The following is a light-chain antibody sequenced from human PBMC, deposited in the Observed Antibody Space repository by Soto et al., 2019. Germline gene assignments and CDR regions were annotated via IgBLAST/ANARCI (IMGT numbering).Light chain of an antibody. J-gene: IGKJ4*01. V-gene: IGKV3-11*01. CDR1: QSISRY. CDR3: QQYTDWPIT. CDR2: DAS. Sequence: EIVLTPSPDTLSLSPGERATLSCRATQSISRYSAWYQQKPGQAPRLLIYDASIMATGIPARFNGSGAGTDVTITISTLSPEDFALYYWQQYTDWPITFGGGTKVEIK.